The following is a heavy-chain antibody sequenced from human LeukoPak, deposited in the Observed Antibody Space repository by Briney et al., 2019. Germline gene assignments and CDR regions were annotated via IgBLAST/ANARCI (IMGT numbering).Heavy chain of an antibody. D-gene: IGHD2-2*01. CDR2: ISYSGNP. J-gene: IGHJ1*01. Sequence: SQTLSLTCTVSGASISSGGYYWSWIRQHPGKGLEWIGYISYSGNPYYNPSLKSRVTISVDTSRNQFSLKLSSVTAADTAVYYCARGPHCSSTSCYSEYFHHWGQGTLVTVSS. CDR3: ARGPHCSSTSCYSEYFHH. CDR1: GASISSGGYY. V-gene: IGHV4-31*03.